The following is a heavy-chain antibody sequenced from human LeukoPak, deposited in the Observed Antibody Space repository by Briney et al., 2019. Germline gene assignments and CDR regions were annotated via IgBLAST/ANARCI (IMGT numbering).Heavy chain of an antibody. V-gene: IGHV3-48*04. D-gene: IGHD6-19*01. Sequence: GGSLRLSCAASGFTFSSYSMNWVRQAPGKGLEWVSYISSSSGTVYYADSVKGRFTISRDNVKNSLYLQMHSLRAEDTAVYYCAIGSGWYDYWGQGTLVTVSS. CDR2: ISSSSGTV. J-gene: IGHJ4*02. CDR1: GFTFSSYS. CDR3: AIGSGWYDY.